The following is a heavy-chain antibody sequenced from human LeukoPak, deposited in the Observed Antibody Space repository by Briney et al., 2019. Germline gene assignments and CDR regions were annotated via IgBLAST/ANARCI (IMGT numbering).Heavy chain of an antibody. Sequence: PGGSLRLSCAASGFTFSSYAMSWVRQAPGKGLEWVSAISGSGGSTYYADSVKGRLTISRDNSKNTLYLQMNSLRAEDTAVYYCAKLGEGTYYYDSSGYYDHTYYFDYWGQGTLVTVSS. CDR2: ISGSGGST. D-gene: IGHD3-22*01. J-gene: IGHJ4*02. V-gene: IGHV3-23*01. CDR3: AKLGEGTYYYDSSGYYDHTYYFDY. CDR1: GFTFSSYA.